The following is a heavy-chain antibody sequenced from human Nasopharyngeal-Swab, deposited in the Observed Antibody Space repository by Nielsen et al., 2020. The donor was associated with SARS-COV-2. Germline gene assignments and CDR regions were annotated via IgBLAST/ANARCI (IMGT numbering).Heavy chain of an antibody. Sequence: SQTLSLTCAISGDRVSNDRVAWNWIRQSPSRGLEWLGRTYYRSEWYNDYAVSVKSRITIKPDPSTNQFSLQLNSVTPEDTAVYYCARDIGGEYGYWGQGSLVTVSS. V-gene: IGHV6-1*01. CDR2: TYYRSEWYN. CDR3: ARDIGGEYGY. D-gene: IGHD4-23*01. J-gene: IGHJ4*02. CDR1: GDRVSNDRVA.